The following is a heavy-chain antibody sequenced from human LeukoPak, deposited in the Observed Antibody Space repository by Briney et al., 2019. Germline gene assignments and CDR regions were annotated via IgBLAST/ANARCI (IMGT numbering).Heavy chain of an antibody. Sequence: QPGGSLRLSCAASAFTFRSYGMHWVRQAPGKGLEWVAFIRYHGSDKYYADSVKDRFTISRDNSKNTLYLQMNSLRAEDTAVYYCAKGQDDRPRIFDYWGQGTLVTVSS. CDR1: AFTFRSYG. J-gene: IGHJ4*02. CDR3: AKGQDDRPRIFDY. D-gene: IGHD2-15*01. CDR2: IRYHGSDK. V-gene: IGHV3-30*02.